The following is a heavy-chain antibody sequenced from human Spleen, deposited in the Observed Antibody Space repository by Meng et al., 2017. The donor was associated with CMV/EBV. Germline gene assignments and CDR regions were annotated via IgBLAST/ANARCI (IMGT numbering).Heavy chain of an antibody. J-gene: IGHJ6*02. CDR3: AREEGPVEAYGHYYGMDV. V-gene: IGHV3-69-1*01. CDR2: IGSSGTI. Sequence: GESLKISCAASGFIVSNNYMIWVRQAPGKGLEWVSNIGSSGTIYYSDSLKGRFTISRDNAKNSLYLQMDSLRAEDTAVYYCAREEGPVEAYGHYYGMDVWGQGTTVTVSS. CDR1: GFIVSNNY. D-gene: IGHD2-21*01.